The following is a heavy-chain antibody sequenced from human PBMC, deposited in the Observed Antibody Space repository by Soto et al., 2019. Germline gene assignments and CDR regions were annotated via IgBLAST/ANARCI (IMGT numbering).Heavy chain of an antibody. D-gene: IGHD2-2*01. V-gene: IGHV4-59*01. J-gene: IGHJ4*02. CDR1: GGSINNYY. CDR2: IYYSGRT. CDR3: ARALDSSAAPFDY. Sequence: QVQLQESGPGLVKPSETLSLTCTVSGGSINNYYWSWIRQPPGKGLEWIGYIYYSGRTNYNPSLKSRVTLSVDTSKGQFSLKLSSVTAADTAVYFCARALDSSAAPFDYWGQGTLVTVSS.